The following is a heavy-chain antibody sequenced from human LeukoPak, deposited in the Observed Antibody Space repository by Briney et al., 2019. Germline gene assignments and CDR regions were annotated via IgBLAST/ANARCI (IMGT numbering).Heavy chain of an antibody. CDR1: GDAIGDYY. CDR2: IYISGFT. V-gene: IGHV4-4*07. D-gene: IGHD1/OR15-1a*01. Sequence: PSQTLSLTCNVSGDAIGDYYWSWLRQPAPPRLELICRIYISGFTEYNLSLDHRVRVSIDMSTNVFSLALNSVTAADTAIYYCARVHIVAGTYFDSWGQGLLVTVSS. J-gene: IGHJ4*02. CDR3: ARVHIVAGTYFDS.